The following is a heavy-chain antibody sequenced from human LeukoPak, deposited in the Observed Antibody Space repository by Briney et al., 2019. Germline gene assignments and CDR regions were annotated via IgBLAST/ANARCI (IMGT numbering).Heavy chain of an antibody. J-gene: IGHJ4*02. Sequence: GGSLRLSCAASGFTFSGYSMNWVRQAPGKGLEWVAVISYDGSNKYYADSVKGRFTISRDNSKNTLYLQMNSLRAEDTAVYYCARDFYGVFDYWGQGTLVTVSS. D-gene: IGHD4-17*01. CDR1: GFTFSGYS. CDR3: ARDFYGVFDY. CDR2: ISYDGSNK. V-gene: IGHV3-30*04.